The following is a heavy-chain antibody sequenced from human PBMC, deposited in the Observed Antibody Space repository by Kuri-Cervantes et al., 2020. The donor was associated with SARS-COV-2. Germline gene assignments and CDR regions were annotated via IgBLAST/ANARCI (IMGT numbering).Heavy chain of an antibody. CDR2: VRGKANNYAT. J-gene: IGHJ4*02. Sequence: GESLKISCTASGFTFNTYNMKWVRQAPGKGLEWVGRVRGKANNYATAYAASVKGRFTISRDDSKNMAYLQMNSLKTEDTAVYYCTTLIDYWGQGALVTVSS. V-gene: IGHV3-73*01. CDR3: TTLIDY. CDR1: GFTFNTYN.